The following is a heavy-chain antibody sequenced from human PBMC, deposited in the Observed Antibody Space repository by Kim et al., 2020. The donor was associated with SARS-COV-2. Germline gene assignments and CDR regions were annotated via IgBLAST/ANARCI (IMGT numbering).Heavy chain of an antibody. CDR2: ISTYNGIT. D-gene: IGHD5-12*01. Sequence: ASVKVSCKASGYTFTSYAISWVRQAPGQGLEWMGWISTYNGITSNSQKLQGRVTMTTDTSTGTAYMELRSLRSDDTAVYYCARDDEQSGYDYDYWGQGTL. V-gene: IGHV1-18*01. CDR1: GYTFTSYA. CDR3: ARDDEQSGYDYDY. J-gene: IGHJ4*02.